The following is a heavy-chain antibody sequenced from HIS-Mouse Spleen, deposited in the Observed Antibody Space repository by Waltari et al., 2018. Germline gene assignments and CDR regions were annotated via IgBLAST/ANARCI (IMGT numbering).Heavy chain of an antibody. J-gene: IGHJ4*02. CDR1: GFTVSSNY. Sequence: EVQLVETGGGLIQPGGSLRLSCAASGFTVSSNYMSWVRQAPGKGLEGVSVIYSGGSTYYAGPVKGRFTISRDNSKNTLYLQMNSLRAEDTAVYYCARHYYYGSGSYYFDYWGQGTLVTVSS. V-gene: IGHV3-53*02. D-gene: IGHD3-10*01. CDR2: IYSGGST. CDR3: ARHYYYGSGSYYFDY.